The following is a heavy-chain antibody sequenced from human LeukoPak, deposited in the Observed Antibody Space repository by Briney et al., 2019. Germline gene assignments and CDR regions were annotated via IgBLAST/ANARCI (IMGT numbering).Heavy chain of an antibody. D-gene: IGHD1-26*01. CDR2: ISSSSTYI. Sequence: GGSLRLSCAASGFTFSIYSMNWVRQAPGKGLEWVSSISSSSTYIYYADSVKGRFTVSRDNAKNSLYLQMNSLRAEDTAVYYCARGYRRASGTYDYWGQGTLVTVSS. CDR1: GFTFSIYS. CDR3: ARGYRRASGTYDY. V-gene: IGHV3-21*01. J-gene: IGHJ4*02.